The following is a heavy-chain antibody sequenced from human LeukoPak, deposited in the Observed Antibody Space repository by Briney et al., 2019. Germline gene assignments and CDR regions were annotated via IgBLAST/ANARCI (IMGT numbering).Heavy chain of an antibody. CDR2: INAGNGNT. CDR3: ARGPRAAADDY. V-gene: IGHV1-3*01. Sequence: ASVKVSCKASGYTFINYAINWGRQAPGQRPEWMGWINAGNGNTKYSQKFQGRVTITRDTSASTAYMELSSLGSEDTAVYYCARGPRAAADDYWGQGTLVTVSS. CDR1: GYTFINYA. D-gene: IGHD6-13*01. J-gene: IGHJ4*02.